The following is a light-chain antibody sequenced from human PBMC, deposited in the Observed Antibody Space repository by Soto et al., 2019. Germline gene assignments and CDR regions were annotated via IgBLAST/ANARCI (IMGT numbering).Light chain of an antibody. CDR1: QSVSSSY. CDR2: GAS. CDR3: QQYGSSSLT. J-gene: IGKJ4*01. Sequence: EIVLTQSPATLSLSPVERATLSCRASQSVSSSYLAWYQQKPGQAPRLLIYGASSRATGIPDRFSGSGSGTDFTLTISRLEPEDFAVYYCQQYGSSSLTFGGGAKVDIK. V-gene: IGKV3-20*01.